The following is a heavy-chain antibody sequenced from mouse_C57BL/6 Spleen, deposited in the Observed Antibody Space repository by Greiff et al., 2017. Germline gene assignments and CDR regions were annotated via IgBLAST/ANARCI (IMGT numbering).Heavy chain of an antibody. Sequence: VKLQQPGAELVKPGASVKLSCKASGYTFTSYWMQWVKQRPGQGLEWIGEIDPSDSYTNYNQKFKGKATLTVDTSSSTAYMQLSSLTSEDSAVYYCATHDRFAYWGQGTLVTVSA. D-gene: IGHD2-12*01. V-gene: IGHV1-50*01. J-gene: IGHJ3*01. CDR1: GYTFTSYW. CDR3: ATHDRFAY. CDR2: IDPSDSYT.